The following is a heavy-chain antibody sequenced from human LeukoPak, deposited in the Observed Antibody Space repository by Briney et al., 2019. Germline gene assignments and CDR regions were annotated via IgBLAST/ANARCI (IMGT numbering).Heavy chain of an antibody. V-gene: IGHV4-34*01. D-gene: IGHD2-15*01. Sequence: PSETLSLTCAVDGGSFSGYYWSWIRQPPGKGLEWIGEINHSGSTNYNPSLKTRVTISVDTSKNQFSLKLSSVTAADTAVYYCARRLLGYCSGGSCYSGYFQHWGQGTLVTVSS. CDR2: INHSGST. J-gene: IGHJ1*01. CDR3: ARRLLGYCSGGSCYSGYFQH. CDR1: GGSFSGYY.